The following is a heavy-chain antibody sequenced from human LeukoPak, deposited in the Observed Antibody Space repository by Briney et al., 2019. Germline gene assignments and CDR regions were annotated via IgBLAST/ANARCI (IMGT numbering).Heavy chain of an antibody. CDR3: ARDRTGTYDY. CDR2: INPNSGGT. CDR1: GYTFTGYY. Sequence: GASVKVSRKASGYTFTGYYMHWVRQAPGQGLEWMGWINPNSGGTNYTQKFQGWVTMTRDTFISTAYMELSRLRSDDTAVYYCARDRTGTYDYWGQGTLVTVSS. V-gene: IGHV1-2*04. D-gene: IGHD3/OR15-3a*01. J-gene: IGHJ4*02.